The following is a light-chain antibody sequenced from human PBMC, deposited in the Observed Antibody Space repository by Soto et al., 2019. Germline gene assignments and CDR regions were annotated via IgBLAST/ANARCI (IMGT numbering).Light chain of an antibody. CDR3: QQYGTSPRT. CDR1: QSVRSSY. V-gene: IGKV3-20*01. Sequence: EIVVTQAPGTLSLSPGERATLSCSASQSVRSSYLAWYQQKLGQAPRLLIYGVSNRAPGIPDRFSGSGSGTDFTLTISRLESEDFAVYYCQQYGTSPRTFGQGTKVEIK. CDR2: GVS. J-gene: IGKJ1*01.